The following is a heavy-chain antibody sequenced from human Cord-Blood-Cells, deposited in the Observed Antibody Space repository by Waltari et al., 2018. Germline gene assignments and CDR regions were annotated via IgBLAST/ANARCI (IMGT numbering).Heavy chain of an antibody. CDR1: GYSFTSYW. CDR2: IYPGDSDT. CDR3: ARREVPQSDQWLVPYDAFDI. J-gene: IGHJ3*02. D-gene: IGHD6-19*01. Sequence: EVQLVQSGAEVKKPGESLKISCKGSGYSFTSYWIGWVRQMPGKGLEWMGIIYPGDSDTRYSPSFQGQVTISADKSISTAYLQWSSLKASDTAMYYCARREVPQSDQWLVPYDAFDIWGQGTMVTVSS. V-gene: IGHV5-51*03.